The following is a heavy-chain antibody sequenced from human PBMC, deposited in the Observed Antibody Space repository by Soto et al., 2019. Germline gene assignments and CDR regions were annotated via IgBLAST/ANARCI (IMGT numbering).Heavy chain of an antibody. Sequence: ASVKVSCKASGYPFTSYFIHWVRQAPGQRLEWMGWINAGNGNTNYSQKFKRRATITSDTSASTAYMEMSSLRSEDTAVYYCARSMIVVVHDTFDIWGQGTVVTVSS. CDR3: ARSMIVVVHDTFDI. CDR1: GYPFTSYF. V-gene: IGHV1-3*01. J-gene: IGHJ3*02. D-gene: IGHD3-22*01. CDR2: INAGNGNT.